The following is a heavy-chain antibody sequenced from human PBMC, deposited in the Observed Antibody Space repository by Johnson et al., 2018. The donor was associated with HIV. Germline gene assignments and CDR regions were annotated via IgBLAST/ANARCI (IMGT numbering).Heavy chain of an antibody. Sequence: VQLVESGGGVVRPGGSLRLSCVASGFTFDDYGMSWVRQAPGKGLEWVSGINWNGGRRGYGDSVNGRFTISRDNARNSLHLEMNSLGAEDTAVYYCAKAPLSGYEDAFDIWGQGTMVTVSS. V-gene: IGHV3-20*04. CDR3: AKAPLSGYEDAFDI. CDR1: GFTFDDYG. J-gene: IGHJ3*02. CDR2: INWNGGRR. D-gene: IGHD3-22*01.